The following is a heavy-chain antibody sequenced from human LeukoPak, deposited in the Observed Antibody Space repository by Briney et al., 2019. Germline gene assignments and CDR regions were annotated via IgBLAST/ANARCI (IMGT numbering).Heavy chain of an antibody. Sequence: SETLSLTCTVSGGSISSSSYYWGWIRQPPGKGLEWIGSMSYSGSTYYSPSLKSRVTISVDTSKNQFSLKLSSVTAADTAVYYCARDLYGSGSYFPFDYWGQGTLVTVSS. D-gene: IGHD3-10*01. CDR1: GGSISSSSYY. J-gene: IGHJ4*02. V-gene: IGHV4-39*07. CDR3: ARDLYGSGSYFPFDY. CDR2: MSYSGST.